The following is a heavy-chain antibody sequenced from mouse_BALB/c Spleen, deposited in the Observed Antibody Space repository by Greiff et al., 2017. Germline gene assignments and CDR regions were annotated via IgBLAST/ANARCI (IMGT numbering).Heavy chain of an antibody. V-gene: IGHV2-6-7*01. CDR1: GFTLTGYG. J-gene: IGHJ2*01. D-gene: IGHD2-3*01. Sequence: QVQLQESGPGLVAPSQSLYITCTASGFTLTGYGVHWVRQPPGQGLEWMGMIWGDGSTDYNSALKSRLNISKYNSKCHVFLIMISLQTDDTSRYCCARDDDYSDYWGQGTTLTVSS. CDR3: ARDDDYSDY. CDR2: IWGDGST.